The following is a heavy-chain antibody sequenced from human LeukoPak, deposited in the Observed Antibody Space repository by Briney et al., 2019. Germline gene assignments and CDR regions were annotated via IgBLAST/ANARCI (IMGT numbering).Heavy chain of an antibody. CDR1: GGPINTDW. Sequence: SETLSLTCAVSGGPINTDWWSWVRQPPGMGLEWIGEIHHSGITHYNPSLKSRVTISLDKSKNQLSLKLSSVTAADTAIYYCARHVLTTGISRFYYNIGYFDYWGQGTLVTVSS. CDR3: ARHVLTTGISRFYYNIGYFDY. J-gene: IGHJ4*02. D-gene: IGHD4-17*01. V-gene: IGHV4-4*02. CDR2: IHHSGIT.